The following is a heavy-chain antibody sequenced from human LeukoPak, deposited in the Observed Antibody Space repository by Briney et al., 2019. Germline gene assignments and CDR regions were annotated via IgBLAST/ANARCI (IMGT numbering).Heavy chain of an antibody. CDR2: ISSSSSYI. V-gene: IGHV3-21*01. CDR3: ARVSLWFGELYYFDY. Sequence: GGSLRLSCAASGFTFSSYSMNWVRQAPGKGLEWVSSISSSSSYIYYADSVKGRFTISRDNAKNSLYLQMNSLRAEDTAVYYCARVSLWFGELYYFDYWGQGTLVTVSS. CDR1: GFTFSSYS. D-gene: IGHD3-10*01. J-gene: IGHJ4*02.